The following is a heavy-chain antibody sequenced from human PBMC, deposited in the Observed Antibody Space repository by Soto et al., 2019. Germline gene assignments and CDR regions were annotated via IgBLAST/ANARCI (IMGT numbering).Heavy chain of an antibody. Sequence: QVHLVQSGAEVKKPGSSVKVSCKAPGGTFSNHAINWLRQPPGQGLEWLGRIIPIFTKTNYAQKFQGRVTMTADESTITAYLELSSLKHDDTAVYYCAREVAADGTFREDVFDIWGQGTLVTVSS. CDR1: GGTFSNHA. CDR3: AREVAADGTFREDVFDI. CDR2: IIPIFTKT. D-gene: IGHD6-13*01. V-gene: IGHV1-69*12. J-gene: IGHJ3*02.